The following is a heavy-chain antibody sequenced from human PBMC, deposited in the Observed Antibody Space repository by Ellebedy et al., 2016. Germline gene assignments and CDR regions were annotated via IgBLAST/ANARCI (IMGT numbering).Heavy chain of an antibody. D-gene: IGHD2-2*02. CDR3: AREVGCSSTSCYTGGYFQH. CDR2: IIPIFGTA. J-gene: IGHJ1*01. Sequence: SVKVSXXASGGTFSSYAISWVRQAPGQGLEWMGGIIPIFGTANYAQKFQGRVTITADESTSTAYMELSSLRSEDTAVYYCAREVGCSSTSCYTGGYFQHWGQGTLVTVSS. V-gene: IGHV1-69*13. CDR1: GGTFSSYA.